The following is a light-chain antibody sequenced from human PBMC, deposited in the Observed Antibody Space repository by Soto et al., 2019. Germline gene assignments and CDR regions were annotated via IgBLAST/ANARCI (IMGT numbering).Light chain of an antibody. V-gene: IGLV2-14*01. CDR1: SSDVGGSNY. CDR2: DVS. Sequence: QSALTQPASVSGSPGQSITISCTGTSSDVGGSNYVSWHQQHPGKAPKLIIYDVSNRPSGVSNRFSGSKSGNTASLTISGLQAEDEADYYCSSYTTSSTWVFGGGTKVTVL. J-gene: IGLJ3*02. CDR3: SSYTTSSTWV.